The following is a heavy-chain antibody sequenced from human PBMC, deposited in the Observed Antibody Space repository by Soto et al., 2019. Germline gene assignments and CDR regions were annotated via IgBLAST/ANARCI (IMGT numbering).Heavy chain of an antibody. CDR3: ARDREYYYDSSGNYYYHYGLDV. CDR2: ISGYNGNT. CDR1: GYTFTDYG. D-gene: IGHD3-22*01. J-gene: IGHJ6*02. V-gene: IGHV1-18*04. Sequence: QVQLVESGAEVKKPGASVKVSCKASGYTFTDYGISWVRQAPGQGLEWMGWISGYNGNTKYAQKFQGRVTMTTDTPTNTAYKELRSLRSDDTAVYYCARDREYYYDSSGNYYYHYGLDVWGQGTTVTVS.